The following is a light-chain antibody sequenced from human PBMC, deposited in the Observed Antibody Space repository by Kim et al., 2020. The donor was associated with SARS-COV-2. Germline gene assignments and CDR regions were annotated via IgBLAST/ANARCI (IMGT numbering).Light chain of an antibody. CDR2: EAS. Sequence: LSLSPGERAPLSCRASQSVSSYLAWYQQKPGQDPRLLIYEASNRATGIPARFSGSGSGTDFTLTISSLEPEDFAVYYCQQRSNWLTFGGGTKVEI. CDR1: QSVSSY. V-gene: IGKV3-11*01. J-gene: IGKJ4*01. CDR3: QQRSNWLT.